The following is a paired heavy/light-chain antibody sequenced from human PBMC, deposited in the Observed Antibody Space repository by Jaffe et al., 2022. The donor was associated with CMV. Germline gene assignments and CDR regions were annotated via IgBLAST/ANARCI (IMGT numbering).Heavy chain of an antibody. Sequence: EVQLVESGGGLVKPGGSLRLSCAASGFTFSSYSMNWVRQAPGKGLEWVSSISSSSSYIYYADSVKGRFTISRDNAKNSLYLQMNSLRAEDTAVYYCASIWVSWFGERHTNSAYDYWGQGTLVTVSS. D-gene: IGHD3-10*01. CDR2: ISSSSSYI. CDR1: GFTFSSYS. CDR3: ASIWVSWFGERHTNSAYDY. V-gene: IGHV3-21*01. J-gene: IGHJ4*02.
Light chain of an antibody. J-gene: IGKJ1*01. CDR1: QSISSW. Sequence: DIQMTQSPSTLSASVGDRVTITCRASQSISSWLAWYQQKPGKAPKLLIYKASSLESGVPSRFSGSGSGTEFTLTISSLQPDDFATYYCQQYNSYRRTFGQGTKVEIK. CDR3: QQYNSYRRT. CDR2: KAS. V-gene: IGKV1-5*03.